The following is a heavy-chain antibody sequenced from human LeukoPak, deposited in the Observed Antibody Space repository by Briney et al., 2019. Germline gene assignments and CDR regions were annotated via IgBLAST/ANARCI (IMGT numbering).Heavy chain of an antibody. CDR2: TYYRSKWYN. V-gene: IGHV6-1*01. CDR3: ARGDYYDSSGYFMGFDY. CDR1: GDSVSSNSAA. D-gene: IGHD3-22*01. J-gene: IGHJ4*02. Sequence: PSQTLSLTCAISGDSVSSNSAAWNWIRQSSSRGLEWLGRTYYRSKWYNDYAVSVKSRITINPDTSKNQFSLQLNSVTPEDTAVYYRARGDYYDSSGYFMGFDYWGQGTLVTVSS.